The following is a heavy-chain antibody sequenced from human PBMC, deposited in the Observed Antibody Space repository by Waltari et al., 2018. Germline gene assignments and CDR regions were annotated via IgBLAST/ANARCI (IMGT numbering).Heavy chain of an antibody. V-gene: IGHV1-69*01. J-gene: IGHJ4*02. CDR3: ASPDGYGSGSYYFDY. D-gene: IGHD3-10*01. Sequence: QVQLVQSGAEVKKPGSSVKVSCKASGGPFSSYAISWVRPAPGQGLEWMGGIIPIFGTANYAQKFQGRVTITADESTSTAYMELSSLRSEDTAVYYCASPDGYGSGSYYFDYWGQGTLVTVSS. CDR2: IIPIFGTA. CDR1: GGPFSSYA.